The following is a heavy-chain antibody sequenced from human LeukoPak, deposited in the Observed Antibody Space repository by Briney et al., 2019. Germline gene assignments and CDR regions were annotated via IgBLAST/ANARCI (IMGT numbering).Heavy chain of an antibody. CDR3: ASGGGVLAAFDI. D-gene: IGHD2-8*01. CDR2: IRSEANGYAT. CDR1: GFSFSASS. Sequence: GGSLNLSCGASGFSFSASSMHWVRQAPGKGLEWVGRIRSEANGYATHFAASVDGRFTVSRDDSKNTIYLHMNSLKTEDTGVYYCASGGGVLAAFDIWGQGTMVLVSS. J-gene: IGHJ3*02. V-gene: IGHV3-73*01.